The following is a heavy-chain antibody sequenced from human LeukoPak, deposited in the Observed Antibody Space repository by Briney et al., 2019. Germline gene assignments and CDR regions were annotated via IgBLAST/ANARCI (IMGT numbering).Heavy chain of an antibody. D-gene: IGHD3-22*01. CDR1: GFTFSSYE. CDR2: ISSSGSTI. Sequence: AGGSLRLSCAASGFTFSSYEMNWVRQAPGKGLEWVSYISSSGSTIYYADSVKGRFTISRDNAKNSLYLQMNSLRAEDTAVYYCASKTSALDPHYYDSSGYRSPGFYYYYYMDVWGKGTTVTISS. V-gene: IGHV3-48*03. J-gene: IGHJ6*03. CDR3: ASKTSALDPHYYDSSGYRSPGFYYYYYMDV.